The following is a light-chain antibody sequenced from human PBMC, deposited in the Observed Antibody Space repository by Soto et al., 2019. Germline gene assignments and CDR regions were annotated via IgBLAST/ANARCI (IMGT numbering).Light chain of an antibody. CDR2: EVS. CDR1: SSDVGGYNY. J-gene: IGLJ2*01. Sequence: QSALTQPPSASGSPGQSVTISCTGTSSDVGGYNYVSWYQQHQGKAPKLMIYEVSKRPSGVPDRFSGSKSGNTASLTVSGLQAEDWADYYCSSYAGSNNFVVFGGGTKVTVL. CDR3: SSYAGSNNFVV. V-gene: IGLV2-8*01.